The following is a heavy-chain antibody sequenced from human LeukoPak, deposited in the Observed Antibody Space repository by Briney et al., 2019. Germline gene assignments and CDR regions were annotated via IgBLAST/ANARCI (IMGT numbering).Heavy chain of an antibody. CDR3: ARVERKYYFDY. V-gene: IGHV4-34*01. CDR1: GGSFRGYY. J-gene: IGHJ4*02. CDR2: INHSGST. D-gene: IGHD5-24*01. Sequence: PSETLSLTCAVYGGSFRGYYWSWIRQPPGKGLEWIGEINHSGSTNYNPSLKSRVTISVDTSKNQFSLKLSSVTAADTAVYYCARVERKYYFDYWGQGTLVTVSS.